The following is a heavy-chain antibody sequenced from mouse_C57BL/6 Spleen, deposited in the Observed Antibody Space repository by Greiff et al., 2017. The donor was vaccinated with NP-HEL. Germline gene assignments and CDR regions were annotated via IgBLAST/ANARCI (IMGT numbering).Heavy chain of an antibody. CDR1: GYTFTSYW. CDR2: IHPNSGST. J-gene: IGHJ4*01. CDR3: ARYYYGSVYYYAMDY. V-gene: IGHV1-64*01. D-gene: IGHD1-1*01. Sequence: QVQLKQPGAELVKPGASVKLSCKASGYTFTSYWMHWVKQRPGQGLEWIGMIHPNSGSTNYNEKFKSKATLTVDKSSSTAYMQLSSLTSEDSAVYDCARYYYGSVYYYAMDYWGQGTSVTVSS.